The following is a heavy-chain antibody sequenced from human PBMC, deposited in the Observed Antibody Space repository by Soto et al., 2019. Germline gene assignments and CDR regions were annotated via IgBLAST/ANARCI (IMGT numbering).Heavy chain of an antibody. Sequence: VGSLRLSCAASVFTFSSYDMHCVRQATGKCLEWVSAIGTAGDPYYPGSVKGRFTISRENAKNSLYLQMNSLRAGETAVYYCARGGYCSGGSCYDRYSYYGMEVWGQATTLTVSS. D-gene: IGHD2-15*01. CDR3: ARGGYCSGGSCYDRYSYYGMEV. J-gene: IGHJ6*01. V-gene: IGHV3-13*05. CDR1: VFTFSSYD. CDR2: IGTAGDP.